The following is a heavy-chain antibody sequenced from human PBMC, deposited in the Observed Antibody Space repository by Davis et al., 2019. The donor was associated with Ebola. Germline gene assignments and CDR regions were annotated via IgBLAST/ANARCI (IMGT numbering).Heavy chain of an antibody. J-gene: IGHJ6*02. CDR1: GYSFTSYW. CDR3: ARQRSYYYYYYGMDV. Sequence: GESLKISCKGSGYSFTSYWIGWVRQMPGKGLEWMGIIYPGDSDTRYSPSFQGQVTISVDKSISTAYLQWSSLKASDTAMYYCARQRSYYYYYYGMDVWGQGTTVTVSS. V-gene: IGHV5-51*01. D-gene: IGHD3-10*01. CDR2: IYPGDSDT.